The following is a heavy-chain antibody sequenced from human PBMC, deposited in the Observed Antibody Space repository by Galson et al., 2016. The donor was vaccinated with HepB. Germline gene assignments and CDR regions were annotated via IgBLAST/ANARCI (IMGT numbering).Heavy chain of an antibody. CDR1: GFTFNTYA. CDR2: LSASGGAT. CDR3: AKGRTGTTGPVEY. V-gene: IGHV3-23*01. Sequence: SLRLSCAASGFTFNTYAMSWVHQAPGKGLEWVSTLSASGGATYYSDSVKGRFTISRDNSKNTLYLQMNSLRDEDTAVYYCAKGRTGTTGPVEYWGQGTLVTVSS. J-gene: IGHJ4*02. D-gene: IGHD1-1*01.